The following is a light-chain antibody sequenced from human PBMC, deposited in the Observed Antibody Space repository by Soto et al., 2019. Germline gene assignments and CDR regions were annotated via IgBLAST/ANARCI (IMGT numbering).Light chain of an antibody. J-gene: IGKJ5*01. CDR1: QTIXNS. CDR2: DAS. CDR3: QSYKTSSPT. V-gene: IGKV1-27*01. Sequence: IQMNQCPSSLSASMGDRVAITCQPSQTIXNSIVWYQQKPGKTHQLLTYDASTLQSGGPSRFSGSGSATDFTLTISGLQPEDLASYYFQSYKTSSPTFGQGTRLEI.